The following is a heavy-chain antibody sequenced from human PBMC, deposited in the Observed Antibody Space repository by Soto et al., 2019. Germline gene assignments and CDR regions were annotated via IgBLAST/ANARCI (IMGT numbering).Heavy chain of an antibody. CDR3: ARLPGRYCTNGVCAWTDSYYYYYMDV. CDR2: INHSGST. V-gene: IGHV4-34*01. CDR1: GGSFSGYY. D-gene: IGHD2-8*01. Sequence: PSETLSLTCAVYGGSFSGYYWSWIRQPPGKGLEWIGEINHSGSTNYNPSLKSRVTISVDTSKNQFSLKLSSVTAADTAVYYCARLPGRYCTNGVCAWTDSYYYYYMDVWGKGTTVTVSS. J-gene: IGHJ6*03.